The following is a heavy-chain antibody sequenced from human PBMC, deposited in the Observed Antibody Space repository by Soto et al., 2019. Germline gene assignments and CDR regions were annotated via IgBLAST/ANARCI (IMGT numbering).Heavy chain of an antibody. V-gene: IGHV4-39*01. J-gene: IGHJ2*01. D-gene: IGHD4-17*01. Sequence: SETLSLTCTVSGGSISSSSYYWGWIRQPPGKGLEWIGSIYYSGSTYYNPSLKSRVTISVDTSKNQFSLKLSSVTAADTAVYYCAREDDYGDYLHWYFDLWGRGTLVTVSS. CDR3: AREDDYGDYLHWYFDL. CDR2: IYYSGST. CDR1: GGSISSSSYY.